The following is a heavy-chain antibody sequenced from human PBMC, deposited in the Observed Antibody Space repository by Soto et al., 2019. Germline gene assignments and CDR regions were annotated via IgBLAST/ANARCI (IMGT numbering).Heavy chain of an antibody. D-gene: IGHD6-13*01. CDR3: ASLPEQQLPFDAFDI. CDR2: ISYDGSNK. Sequence: GGSLRLSCAASGFTFSSYAMHWVRQAPGKGLEWVAVISYDGSNKYYADSVKGRFTISRDNSKNTLYLQMNSLRAEDTAVYYCASLPEQQLPFDAFDIWGQGTMVTVSS. CDR1: GFTFSSYA. J-gene: IGHJ3*02. V-gene: IGHV3-30-3*01.